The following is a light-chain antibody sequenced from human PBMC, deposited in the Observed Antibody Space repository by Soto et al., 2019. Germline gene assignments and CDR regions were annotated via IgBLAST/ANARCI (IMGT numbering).Light chain of an antibody. V-gene: IGKV3-20*01. CDR1: QSVSTSY. CDR2: AAS. J-gene: IGKJ2*01. CDR3: QQHGSSPYMYT. Sequence: EIVLTQSPGTLSLSPGDSATLSCRTSQSVSTSYLAWYQQKRGQAPRLLIYAASSRATGIPDRFSGSWSGADFTLTISRLEPEDSAVYYCQQHGSSPYMYTFGQGTNLEI.